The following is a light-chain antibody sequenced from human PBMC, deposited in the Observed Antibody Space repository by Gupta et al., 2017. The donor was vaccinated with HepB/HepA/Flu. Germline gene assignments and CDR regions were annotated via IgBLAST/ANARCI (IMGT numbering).Light chain of an antibody. CDR2: DSS. CDR3: QQSCGSVFT. CDR1: QSVSYE. J-gene: IGKJ4*01. V-gene: IGKV3-20*01. Sequence: VLSTQSPGTLSLSPGETATLSCRASQSVSYELEWYQQKPGQAPMLLISDSSTRATGIPDRFSGSGSGTEFTLTISRLKPEDFAEYYCQQSCGSVFTFGGGTKVEIK.